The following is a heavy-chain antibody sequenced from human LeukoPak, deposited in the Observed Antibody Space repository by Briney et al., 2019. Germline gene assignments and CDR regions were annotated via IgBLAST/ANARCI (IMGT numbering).Heavy chain of an antibody. CDR2: ISSSSTTI. CDR1: GFTFNNYG. CDR3: ARGAMYGDYPPYNWFDP. V-gene: IGHV3-48*01. Sequence: GGSLRLSCAASGFTFNNYGMNWVRQAPGKELEWVSYISSSSTTIYYADSVKARFSISRDTAKNTLYLQMNSLRPEDTAVYYCARGAMYGDYPPYNWFDPWGQGTLVTVSS. J-gene: IGHJ5*02. D-gene: IGHD4-17*01.